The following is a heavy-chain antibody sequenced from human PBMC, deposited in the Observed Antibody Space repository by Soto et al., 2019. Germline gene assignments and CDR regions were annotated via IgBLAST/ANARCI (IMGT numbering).Heavy chain of an antibody. Sequence: QVQVVQSGAGVKKTGASVKVSCRASGYTFTSYDINWVREAAGKGLEWMGWMNPNSGNTGYAQKFQGRVTMTRNTSISTAYMELSSLRSEDTAVYYCARGITIFGVVPGWGQGTLVTVSS. J-gene: IGHJ4*02. D-gene: IGHD3-3*01. V-gene: IGHV1-8*01. CDR1: GYTFTSYD. CDR2: MNPNSGNT. CDR3: ARGITIFGVVPG.